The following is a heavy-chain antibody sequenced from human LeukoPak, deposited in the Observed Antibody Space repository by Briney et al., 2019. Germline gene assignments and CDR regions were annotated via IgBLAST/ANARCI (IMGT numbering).Heavy chain of an antibody. CDR1: GFTFSTNW. CDR3: ARDIHSVAFDI. CDR2: IKQDGSEK. V-gene: IGHV3-7*01. Sequence: GGSLRLSCAASGFTFSTNWMSWVRQAPGKGLEWVANIKQDGSEKYYVDSVKGRFTISRDNAKRSVYLQMNSLRVEDTAVYYCARDIHSVAFDIWGQGTMVTVSS. J-gene: IGHJ3*02.